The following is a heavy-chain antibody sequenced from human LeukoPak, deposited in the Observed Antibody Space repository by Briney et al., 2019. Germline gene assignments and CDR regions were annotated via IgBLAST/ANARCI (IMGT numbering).Heavy chain of an antibody. D-gene: IGHD3-3*01. V-gene: IGHV1-2*02. Sequence: ASVKVSCKASGYTFTGYYMHWVRQAPGQGLEWMGWINPNSGGTNYAQKFQGRVTMTRDTSISTAYMELSRLRSDDTDVYYCALYYDFWSGYPWFDPWAQGNLVTVSS. CDR1: GYTFTGYY. CDR3: ALYYDFWSGYPWFDP. CDR2: INPNSGGT. J-gene: IGHJ5*02.